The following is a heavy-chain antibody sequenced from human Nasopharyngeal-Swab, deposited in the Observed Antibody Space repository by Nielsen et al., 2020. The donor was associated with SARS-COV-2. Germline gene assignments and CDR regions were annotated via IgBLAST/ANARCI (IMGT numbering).Heavy chain of an antibody. D-gene: IGHD4-11*01. CDR2: ISSSSSYI. CDR1: GFTFSSYS. Sequence: GDSLKISCAASGFTFSSYSMNWVRQAPGKGLEWVSSISSSSSYIYYADSVKGRFTISRDNAKNSLYLQMNSLRAEDTAVYYCARDTYSNYASYYYYMDVWGKGTTVTVSS. V-gene: IGHV3-21*01. J-gene: IGHJ6*03. CDR3: ARDTYSNYASYYYYMDV.